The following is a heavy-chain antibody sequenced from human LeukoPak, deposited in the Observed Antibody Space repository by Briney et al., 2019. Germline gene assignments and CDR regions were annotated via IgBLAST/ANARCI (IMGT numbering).Heavy chain of an antibody. D-gene: IGHD3-10*01. CDR3: ARAGGRDYGSGPYYYYYYMDV. J-gene: IGHJ6*03. CDR2: ISAYNGNT. Sequence: GASVKVSCKASGYTFTSYGISWVRQAPGQGLEWMGWISAYNGNTNYARKLQGRVTMTTDTSTSTAYMELRSLRSDDTAVYYCARAGGRDYGSGPYYYYYYMDVWGKGTTVTISS. V-gene: IGHV1-18*01. CDR1: GYTFTSYG.